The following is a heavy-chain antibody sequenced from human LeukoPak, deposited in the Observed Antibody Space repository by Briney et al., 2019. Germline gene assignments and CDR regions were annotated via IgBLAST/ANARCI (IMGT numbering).Heavy chain of an antibody. D-gene: IGHD3-3*01. CDR3: AKDLNYDFWSGLGN. J-gene: IGHJ4*02. CDR1: GFTFSSYG. V-gene: IGHV3-30*18. CDR2: ISYDGTNK. Sequence: PGRSLRLSCAVSGFTFSSYGMHWVRQAPGKGLEWMAVISYDGTNKYYADSVKGRFTISRDNSKNTLYLQMNSLRAEDTAVHYCAKDLNYDFWSGLGNWGQGTLVTVSS.